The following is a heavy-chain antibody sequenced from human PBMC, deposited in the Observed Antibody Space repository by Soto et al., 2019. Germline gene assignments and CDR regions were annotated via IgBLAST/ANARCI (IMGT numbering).Heavy chain of an antibody. D-gene: IGHD6-13*01. CDR2: ISAYNGNT. CDR3: ASGPYSSSRGRESQH. Sequence: VASVKVSCKASGYTFTSYGISWVRQAPGQGLEWMGWISAYNGNTNYAQKLQGRVTMTTDTSTSTAYMELRSLRSDDTAVYYCASGPYSSSRGRESQHWGQGTLVTVSS. J-gene: IGHJ1*01. V-gene: IGHV1-18*01. CDR1: GYTFTSYG.